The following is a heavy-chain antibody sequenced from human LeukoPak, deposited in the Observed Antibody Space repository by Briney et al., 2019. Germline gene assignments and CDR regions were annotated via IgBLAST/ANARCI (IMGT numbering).Heavy chain of an antibody. CDR3: AVGGTGYNTFDY. Sequence: ASVKVSCKASGYSFTGYHMHWVRQAPGHGLEWMGWINPNSGGANYAQKFQGRVTMTRDTSISTAYMELSRLRSDDTAVYYCAVGGTGYNTFDYWSQGTLVTVSS. CDR2: INPNSGGA. J-gene: IGHJ4*02. D-gene: IGHD3/OR15-3a*01. CDR1: GYSFTGYH. V-gene: IGHV1-2*02.